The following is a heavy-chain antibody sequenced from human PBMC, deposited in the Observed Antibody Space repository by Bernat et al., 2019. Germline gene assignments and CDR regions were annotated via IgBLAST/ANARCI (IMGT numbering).Heavy chain of an antibody. D-gene: IGHD6-6*01. CDR2: INPNSGGT. J-gene: IGHJ2*01. CDR3: ARGPIHIGYSSSSIRYFDL. Sequence: QVQLVQSGAEVKKPGASVKVSCKASGYTFTGYYMHWVRQAPGQGLEWMGWINPNSGGTNYAQKFQGRVTMTRDTSISTAYMELSRLTSDDTAVYYCARGPIHIGYSSSSIRYFDLWGRGTLVTVSS. CDR1: GYTFTGYY. V-gene: IGHV1-2*02.